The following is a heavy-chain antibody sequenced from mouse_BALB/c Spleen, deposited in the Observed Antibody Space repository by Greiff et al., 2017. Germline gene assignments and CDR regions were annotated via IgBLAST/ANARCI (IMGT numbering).Heavy chain of an antibody. D-gene: IGHD1-1*01. V-gene: IGHV5-6-3*01. J-gene: IGHJ4*01. Sequence: EVKLQESGGGLVQPGGSLKLSCAASGFTFSSYGMSWVRQTPDKRLELVATINSNGGSTYYPDSVKGRFTISRDNAKNTLYLQMSSLKSEDTAMYYCARPYYYGSSYKDYYAMDYWGQGTSVTVSS. CDR3: ARPYYYGSSYKDYYAMDY. CDR2: INSNGGST. CDR1: GFTFSSYG.